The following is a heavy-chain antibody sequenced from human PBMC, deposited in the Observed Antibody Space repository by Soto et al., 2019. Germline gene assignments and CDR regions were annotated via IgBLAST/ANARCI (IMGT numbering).Heavy chain of an antibody. Sequence: SETLSLTCTVSGGPITSSGYYWSWIRQPPGRGLEWIGYIDYSGRTYYNPSLESRITISVDTSSNRFSLNLNSMTAADTAVHYCESSTVTTIHYYFDIWGRG. CDR3: ESSTVTTIHYYFDI. CDR1: GGPITSSGYY. V-gene: IGHV4-31*03. D-gene: IGHD4-17*01. J-gene: IGHJ2*01. CDR2: IDYSGRT.